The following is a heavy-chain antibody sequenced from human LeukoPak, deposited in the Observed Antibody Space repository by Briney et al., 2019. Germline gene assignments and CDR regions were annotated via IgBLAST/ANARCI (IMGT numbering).Heavy chain of an antibody. CDR3: AGHRAYCSASAFDY. CDR1: GGSISRLY. CDR2: MYYAGST. Sequence: PSVTLSLTCTVSGGSISRLYWIWIRQPPGKGLEGIGYMYYAGSTNYNPSLKSRVTMFVDMSKNQFSLRLSSVTAADTAVYYCAGHRAYCSASAFDYWGQGTLVTVSS. D-gene: IGHD6-6*01. J-gene: IGHJ4*02. V-gene: IGHV4-59*08.